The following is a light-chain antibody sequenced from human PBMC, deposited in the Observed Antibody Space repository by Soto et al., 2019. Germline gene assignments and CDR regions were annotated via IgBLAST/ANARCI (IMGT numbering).Light chain of an antibody. Sequence: DIVMTQSPDSLAVSLGERATINCKSSQSVLHSSNNKNYLAWYQQKPGQPPKLLISWASTRESGVPDRFSASGSGTDFTLTISSLQAEDVAVYYCQQYYTIPPSFGQGNKVELK. CDR1: QSVLHSSNNKNY. V-gene: IGKV4-1*01. CDR2: WAS. J-gene: IGKJ1*01. CDR3: QQYYTIPPS.